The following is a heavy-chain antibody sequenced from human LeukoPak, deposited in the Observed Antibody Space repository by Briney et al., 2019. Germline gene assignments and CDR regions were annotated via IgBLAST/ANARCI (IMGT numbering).Heavy chain of an antibody. V-gene: IGHV3-23*01. Sequence: GGSLGLSCVASGFTFSNSAMSCVRQAPGKGLEWVSAITDRGAYTYYADSAKGRFTISRDNSKDPLYLQMDSLRAEDTAVYYCAKGALRSCSVRTCYPLDSWGPGTLVTVSS. CDR1: GFTFSNSA. J-gene: IGHJ4*02. CDR2: ITDRGAYT. CDR3: AKGALRSCSVRTCYPLDS. D-gene: IGHD2-15*01.